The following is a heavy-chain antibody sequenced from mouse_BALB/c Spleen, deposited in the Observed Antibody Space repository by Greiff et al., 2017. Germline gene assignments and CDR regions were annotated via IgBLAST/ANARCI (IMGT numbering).Heavy chain of an antibody. V-gene: IGHV5-6-3*01. Sequence: DVHLVESGGGLVQPGGSLKLSCAASGFTFSSYGMSWVRQTPDKRLELVATINSNGGSTYYPDSVKGRFTISRDNAKNTLYLQMSSLKSEDTAMYYCARGITTVDYWGQGTTLTVSS. CDR1: GFTFSSYG. D-gene: IGHD2-4*01. CDR2: INSNGGST. CDR3: ARGITTVDY. J-gene: IGHJ2*01.